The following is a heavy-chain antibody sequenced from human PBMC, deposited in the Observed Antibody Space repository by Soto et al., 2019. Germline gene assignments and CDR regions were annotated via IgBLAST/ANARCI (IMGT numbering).Heavy chain of an antibody. CDR1: GYTFRNFG. J-gene: IGHJ4*02. CDR3: ARENSYFDY. V-gene: IGHV1-18*01. Sequence: QIQLLQSGAEVKKPGASVKVTCKASGYTFRNFGISWVRQAPGQGLEWMGWISAYNANANYAQKFQGRLTMTADTSTSKAYMELRILRSDDTAVYYCARENSYFDYWGQGTLVSLSS. CDR2: ISAYNANA.